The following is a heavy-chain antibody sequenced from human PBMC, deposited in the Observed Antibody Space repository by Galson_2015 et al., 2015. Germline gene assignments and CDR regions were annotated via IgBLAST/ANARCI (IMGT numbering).Heavy chain of an antibody. CDR1: GFSVSSSY. Sequence: SLRLSCAASGFSVSSSYMNWVRRAPWKGLEWVSVLYSGGSTYYADSVKGRFTISRDNSKNTLYLQMNSLRAEDTAVYYCARWAAALDAFDIWGQGTMVTVSS. D-gene: IGHD6-25*01. J-gene: IGHJ3*02. CDR3: ARWAAALDAFDI. CDR2: LYSGGST. V-gene: IGHV3-53*01.